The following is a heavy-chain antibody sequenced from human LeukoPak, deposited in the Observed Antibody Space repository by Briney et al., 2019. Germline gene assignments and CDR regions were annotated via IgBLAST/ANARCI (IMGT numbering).Heavy chain of an antibody. CDR2: IYYSGST. CDR1: GCSISSYY. V-gene: IGHV4-59*08. J-gene: IGHJ4*02. D-gene: IGHD6-6*01. CDR3: ARARIAARRYYFDY. Sequence: SETLSLTCTVSGCSISSYYWSWIRQPPGKGLEWIGYIYYSGSTNYNPSLKSRVTISVDTSKNQFSLKLSSVTAADTAVYYCARARIAARRYYFDYWGQGTLVTVSS.